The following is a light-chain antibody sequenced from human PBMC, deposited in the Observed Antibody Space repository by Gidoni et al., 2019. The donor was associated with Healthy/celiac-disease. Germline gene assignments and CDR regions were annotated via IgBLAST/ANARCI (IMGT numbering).Light chain of an antibody. Sequence: AIRMTQSPSSFSASTGDRVTITCRASQGISSYLAWYQQKPGKAPKLLIYAAPTLQSGVPSRFSGSGSGTDFTLTISCLQSEDFATYYCQQYYSYPLLTFGGXTKVEIK. CDR1: QGISSY. CDR2: AAP. J-gene: IGKJ4*01. CDR3: QQYYSYPLLT. V-gene: IGKV1-8*01.